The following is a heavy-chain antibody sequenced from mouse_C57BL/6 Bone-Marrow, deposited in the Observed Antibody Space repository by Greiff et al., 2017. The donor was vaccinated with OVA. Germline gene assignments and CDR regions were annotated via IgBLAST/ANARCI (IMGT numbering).Heavy chain of an antibody. CDR2: IRSKSNNYAT. Sequence: EVKLVESGGGLVQPKGSLKLSCAASGFSFNTYAMNWVRQAPGKGLEWVARIRSKSNNYATYYADSVKDRFTISRDDSESMLYLQMNNLKTEDTAMYYCVRLKGDWFDYWGQGTTLTVSS. J-gene: IGHJ2*01. CDR1: GFSFNTYA. D-gene: IGHD3-3*01. CDR3: VRLKGDWFDY. V-gene: IGHV10-1*01.